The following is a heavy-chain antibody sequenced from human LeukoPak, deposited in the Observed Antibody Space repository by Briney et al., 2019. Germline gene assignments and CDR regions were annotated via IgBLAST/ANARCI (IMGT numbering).Heavy chain of an antibody. CDR1: GFTFSSYS. V-gene: IGHV3-21*01. D-gene: IGHD6-19*01. Sequence: GGSLRLSCAASGFTFSSYSMNWVRQAPGKGLEWVSSISSSSYIYYADSLKGRFTISRDNAKNSLYPQMNSLRAEDTAVYYCARAASGWNYLDYWGQGTLVTVSS. CDR3: ARAASGWNYLDY. CDR2: ISSSSYI. J-gene: IGHJ4*02.